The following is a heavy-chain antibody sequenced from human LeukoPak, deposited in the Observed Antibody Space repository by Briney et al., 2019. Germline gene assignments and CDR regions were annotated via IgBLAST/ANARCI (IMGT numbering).Heavy chain of an antibody. J-gene: IGHJ3*02. CDR3: ARERGYCSGGSCYSYDAFDI. CDR1: GASISSGSNY. Sequence: SETLSLTCSVSGASISSGSNYWGWIRQPPGKTLEWIGSIYSSGSTYYNPSLKSRVIIIIDTPKNHFSLKLSSVTAADTAVYYCARERGYCSGGSCYSYDAFDIWGQGTMVTVSS. D-gene: IGHD2-15*01. CDR2: IYSSGST. V-gene: IGHV4-39*07.